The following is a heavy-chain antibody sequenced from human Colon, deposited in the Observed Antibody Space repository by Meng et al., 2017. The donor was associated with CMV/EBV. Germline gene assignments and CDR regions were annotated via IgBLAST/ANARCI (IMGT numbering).Heavy chain of an antibody. D-gene: IGHD3-22*01. Sequence: SETLSLTCTVSDGSISSGGYYWSWIRQHPGKGLEWIGYIYYSGSTYYNPSLKSRVTISVDTSKNQFSLKLSSVTAADTAVYYCARSRVQVVGRGYSTFDYWGQGTLVTVSS. CDR2: IYYSGST. CDR1: DGSISSGGYY. CDR3: ARSRVQVVGRGYSTFDY. J-gene: IGHJ4*02. V-gene: IGHV4-31*03.